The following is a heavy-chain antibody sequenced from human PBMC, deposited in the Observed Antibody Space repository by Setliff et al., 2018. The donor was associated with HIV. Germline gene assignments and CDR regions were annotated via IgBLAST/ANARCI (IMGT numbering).Heavy chain of an antibody. J-gene: IGHJ4*02. CDR3: AKSFGGNSGWGYYDY. V-gene: IGHV3-23*01. CDR1: GFNFAAYA. Sequence: PGGSLRLSCAASGFNFAAYAMSWVRQAPGKGLEWVSAISGSGGSTYYADSVKGRFTLSRDNSKNTLYLQMNSLRDEDTAIYYCAKSFGGNSGWGYYDYWGQGTLVTVSS. CDR2: ISGSGGST. D-gene: IGHD2-21*02.